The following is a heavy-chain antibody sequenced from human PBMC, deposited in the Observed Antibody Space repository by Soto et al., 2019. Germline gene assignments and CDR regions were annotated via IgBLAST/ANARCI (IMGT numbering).Heavy chain of an antibody. V-gene: IGHV3-23*01. Sequence: EVQLSESGGGLVQPGGSLRLSCVGSGFTFGPYTMAWVRQAPGMGLECVSVITGNRGATYYSDSVKGRFSISRDNSRNTLYLQMNDLRAGDTGVYYGAKTGPVTARTRFDYWGQGALVTVSS. J-gene: IGHJ4*02. CDR3: AKTGPVTARTRFDY. CDR2: ITGNRGAT. CDR1: GFTFGPYT. D-gene: IGHD2-21*02.